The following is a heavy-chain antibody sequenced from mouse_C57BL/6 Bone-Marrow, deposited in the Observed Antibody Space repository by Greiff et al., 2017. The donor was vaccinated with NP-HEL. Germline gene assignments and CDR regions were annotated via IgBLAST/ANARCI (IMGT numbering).Heavy chain of an antibody. D-gene: IGHD1-1*01. Sequence: VQLQQSGPELVKPGASVKISCKASGYTFTDYYMNWVKQSHGKSLEWIGDINPNNGGTSYNQKFKGKATLTVDKSSSTAYMELRSLTSEDSAVYYCARWGNYYGSSSDYWGQGTTLTVSS. V-gene: IGHV1-26*01. J-gene: IGHJ2*01. CDR1: GYTFTDYY. CDR3: ARWGNYYGSSSDY. CDR2: INPNNGGT.